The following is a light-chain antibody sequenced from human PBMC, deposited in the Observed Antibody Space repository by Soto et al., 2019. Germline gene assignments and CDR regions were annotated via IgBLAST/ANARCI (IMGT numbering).Light chain of an antibody. Sequence: QSALTQPASVSGSPGQSIAISCTGTSSDVGGYDYVSWYQQQPDKAPKLMIYEVTKRPSRVSNRFSGSKSGNTASLTISGLQAEDEADYYCSSHTSGSTRVFGTGTKVTVL. CDR1: SSDVGGYDY. J-gene: IGLJ1*01. CDR3: SSHTSGSTRV. CDR2: EVT. V-gene: IGLV2-14*01.